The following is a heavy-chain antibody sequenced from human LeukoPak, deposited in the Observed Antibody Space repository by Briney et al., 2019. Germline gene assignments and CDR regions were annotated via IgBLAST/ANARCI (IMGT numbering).Heavy chain of an antibody. J-gene: IGHJ4*02. Sequence: LGGSLRLSCAASGFTFSSYGMHWVRQAPGKGLEWVSSISSSSSYIYYADSVKGRFTISRDNAKNSLYLQMNSLRAEDTAVYYCARDPSSSWYDYWGQGTLVTVSS. CDR2: ISSSSSYI. D-gene: IGHD6-13*01. CDR3: ARDPSSSWYDY. V-gene: IGHV3-21*01. CDR1: GFTFSSYG.